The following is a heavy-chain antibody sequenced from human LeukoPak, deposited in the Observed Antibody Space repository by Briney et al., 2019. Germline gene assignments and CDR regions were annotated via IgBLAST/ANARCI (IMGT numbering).Heavy chain of an antibody. D-gene: IGHD1-14*01. CDR3: ARANPIGGYYYYYGMDV. CDR2: IIPILGIA. CDR1: GGTFSSYA. V-gene: IGHV1-69*04. J-gene: IGHJ6*02. Sequence: ASVKVSCKASGGTFSSYAISWVRQAPGQGLEWMGRIIPILGIANYAQKFQGRVTITADKSTSTAYMELSSLRSEDTAVYYCARANPIGGYYYYYGMDVWGQGTTVTVSS.